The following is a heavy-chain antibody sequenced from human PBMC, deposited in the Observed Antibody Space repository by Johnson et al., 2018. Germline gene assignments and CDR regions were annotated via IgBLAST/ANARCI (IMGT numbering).Heavy chain of an antibody. CDR1: GFTFRSYG. CDR3: AKGSPPKDI. J-gene: IGHJ3*02. CDR2: ISYDGSNK. Sequence: QVQLVESGGGVVQPGRSLRLSCAASGFTFRSYGMHWVRQAPGKGLEWVAVISYDGSNKYYVDSVKGRFTISRDNSKNTLYLQMNRLRAEDTAWYYCAKGSPPKDIWGQGTMVTVSS. V-gene: IGHV3-30*18.